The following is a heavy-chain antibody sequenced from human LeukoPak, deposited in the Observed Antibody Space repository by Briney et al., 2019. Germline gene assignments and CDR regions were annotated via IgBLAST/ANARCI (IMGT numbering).Heavy chain of an antibody. CDR3: ARETDYYYGSGSIN. V-gene: IGHV3-48*03. D-gene: IGHD3-10*01. Sequence: PGGSLRLSCAASGFTFSSYEMKWVRQAPGKGLEWVSYISSSGSTIYYADSVKGRFTISRDNAKNSLYLQMNSLRAEDTAVYYCARETDYYYGSGSINWGQGTLVTVSS. CDR1: GFTFSSYE. CDR2: ISSSGSTI. J-gene: IGHJ4*02.